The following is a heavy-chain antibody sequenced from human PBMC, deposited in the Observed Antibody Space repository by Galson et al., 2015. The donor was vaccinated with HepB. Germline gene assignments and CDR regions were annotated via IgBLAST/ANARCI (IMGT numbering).Heavy chain of an antibody. V-gene: IGHV3-9*01. CDR3: AKAVDIVVVPAAQSYFDY. J-gene: IGHJ4*02. CDR1: GFTFDDYA. D-gene: IGHD2-2*01. CDR2: ISWNSGSI. Sequence: SLRLSCAASGFTFDDYAMHWVRQAPGKGLEWVSGISWNSGSIGYADSVKGRFTISRDNAKNSLYLQMNSLRAEDTALYYCAKAVDIVVVPAAQSYFDYWGQGTLVTVSS.